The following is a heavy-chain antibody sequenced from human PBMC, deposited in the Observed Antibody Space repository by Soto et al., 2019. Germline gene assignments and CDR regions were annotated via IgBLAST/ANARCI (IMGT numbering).Heavy chain of an antibody. V-gene: IGHV3-73*01. Sequence: AGGSLRLCCAVSGFTLGGSAVYWARQASGKGLEWVGRIRSKSNNYATAYGASVKGRFSISRDDLKNTAYLQMNSLKTEDTAVYYCAKAVAGTWEFAYWGQGA. J-gene: IGHJ4*02. CDR2: IRSKSNNYAT. D-gene: IGHD6-19*01. CDR3: AKAVAGTWEFAY. CDR1: GFTLGGSA.